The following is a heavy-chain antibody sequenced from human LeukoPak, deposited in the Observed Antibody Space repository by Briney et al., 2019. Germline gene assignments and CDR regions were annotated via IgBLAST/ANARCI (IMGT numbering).Heavy chain of an antibody. V-gene: IGHV3-53*01. CDR3: AREYYDNSGGEDAFDI. CDR1: GFTVSSNY. Sequence: PGRSLRLSCAASGFTVSSNYMNWVRQAPGKRLEWVSVIFRGGSTFYAGSVEGRFTISRDNSNNTLYLQMNSLRAEDTAMYYCAREYYDNSGGEDAFDIWGPGTMVTVSS. J-gene: IGHJ3*02. CDR2: IFRGGST. D-gene: IGHD3-22*01.